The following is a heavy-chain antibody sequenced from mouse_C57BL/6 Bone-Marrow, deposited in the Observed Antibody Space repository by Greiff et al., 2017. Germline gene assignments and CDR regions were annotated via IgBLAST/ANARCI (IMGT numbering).Heavy chain of an antibody. CDR2: IYPGDGDP. V-gene: IGHV1-80*01. CDR1: GYAIRSSC. J-gene: IGHJ2*02. Sequence: QVQLQQSGAELVKPGASVKISCKASGYAIRSSCMHWVKQRPGQGLEWIGQIYPGDGDPKYNGKFKGKATMTADKSSSTAYLQLSSLTAEDSAVYFCAREGETGTDDDWGQGTSLTVSS. CDR3: AREGETGTDDD. D-gene: IGHD1-3*01.